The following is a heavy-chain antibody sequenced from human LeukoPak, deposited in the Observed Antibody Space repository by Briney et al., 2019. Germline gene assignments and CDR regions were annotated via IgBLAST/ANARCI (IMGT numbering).Heavy chain of an antibody. Sequence: GGSLRLSCAASGFTFSSYAMSWVRQAPGKGLEWVSSISSSTSYMFYADSVRGRFTISRDNAKNSLYLQMNSLRAEDTAVYYCARDRGSGWHTFDYWGQGTLVTVPS. D-gene: IGHD6-19*01. V-gene: IGHV3-21*01. CDR3: ARDRGSGWHTFDY. CDR2: ISSSTSYM. CDR1: GFTFSSYA. J-gene: IGHJ4*02.